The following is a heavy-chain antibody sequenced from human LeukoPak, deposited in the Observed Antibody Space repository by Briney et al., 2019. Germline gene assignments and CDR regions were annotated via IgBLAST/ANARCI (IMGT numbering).Heavy chain of an antibody. CDR1: GSGYTFTSYY. D-gene: IGHD6-19*01. CDR2: INPSGDST. V-gene: IGHV1-46*01. Sequence: GASVKVSCTASGSGYTFTSYYIHCVRQAPGQGLEWMGMINPSGDSTNYAQKFHGRVTMTTDTSTSTVYMELSRLDFEDTAVYFCAIQYSSGFSNFDYWGQGTLVTVSS. CDR3: AIQYSSGFSNFDY. J-gene: IGHJ4*02.